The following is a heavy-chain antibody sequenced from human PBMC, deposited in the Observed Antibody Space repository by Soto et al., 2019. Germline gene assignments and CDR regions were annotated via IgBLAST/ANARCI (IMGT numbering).Heavy chain of an antibody. Sequence: ASVKVSCKASGGTFSSYAINWVRQAPGQGLEWMGGIIPIFGTANYAQKFQGRVTITADESTSTAYMELSSLRSEDTAVYYCARYRSYDQYFDYWGQGTLVTVSS. CDR2: IIPIFGTA. CDR3: ARYRSYDQYFDY. J-gene: IGHJ4*02. D-gene: IGHD5-12*01. V-gene: IGHV1-69*13. CDR1: GGTFSSYA.